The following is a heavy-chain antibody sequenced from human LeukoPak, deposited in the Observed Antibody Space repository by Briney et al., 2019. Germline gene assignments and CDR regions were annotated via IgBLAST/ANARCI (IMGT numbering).Heavy chain of an antibody. Sequence: SETLSLTCTVSGGSISSSSYYWGWIRQPPGKGLEWIGSIYYSGSTYYNPSLKSRVTISVDTSKNQFSLKLSSVTAADTAVYYLAFRGGGGGGRYYFDYWGQGTLVTVSS. D-gene: IGHD3-16*01. V-gene: IGHV4-39*01. J-gene: IGHJ4*02. CDR1: GGSISSSSYY. CDR3: AFRGGGGGGRYYFDY. CDR2: IYYSGST.